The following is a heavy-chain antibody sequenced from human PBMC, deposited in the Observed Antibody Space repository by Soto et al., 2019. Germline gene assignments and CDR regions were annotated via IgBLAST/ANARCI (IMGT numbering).Heavy chain of an antibody. D-gene: IGHD3-10*01. V-gene: IGHV3-33*01. CDR3: VRDGVGSLHFYGFRDY. J-gene: IGHJ4*02. CDR1: GFTFSGYG. CDR2: VRHDGSNI. Sequence: QVQLVESGGGVVQPGRSLRLSCAATGFTFSGYGMHWVRQAPGKGLEWVAVVRHDGSNIHYADFVKGRFTISRDNSKNTLDLEMNSLRAEDTAVYYCVRDGVGSLHFYGFRDYWGQGTLVTVSS.